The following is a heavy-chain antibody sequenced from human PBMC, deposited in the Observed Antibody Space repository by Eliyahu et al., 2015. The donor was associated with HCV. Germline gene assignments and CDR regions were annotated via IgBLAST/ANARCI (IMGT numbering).Heavy chain of an antibody. CDR3: ARHLEYSSSSADY. V-gene: IGHV5-51*01. J-gene: IGHJ4*02. CDR1: GYSFTNXW. CDR2: IYPGDSDT. D-gene: IGHD6-6*01. Sequence: EVQLVQSGAEVKKPGESLXISCEASGYSFTNXWIGXVRQMPGKGLEWLGVIYPGDSDTRYSPSFQGQVTISADKAISTAYLQWSSLKASDSAMYYCARHLEYSSSSADYWGQGTLVTVSS.